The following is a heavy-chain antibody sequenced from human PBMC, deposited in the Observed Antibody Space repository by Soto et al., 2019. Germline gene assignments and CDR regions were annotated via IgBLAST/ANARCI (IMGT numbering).Heavy chain of an antibody. D-gene: IGHD6-13*01. CDR1: GFTFSSYA. J-gene: IGHJ4*02. Sequence: EVQLLESGGGLVQPGGSLRLSCAASGFTFSSYAMSWVRQAPGKGLEWVSAISGSGGSTYYADSVKGRFTISRDNSKNTMYLQMNSLRAEDTAVYYCAKVVSRSSWHGGIDYWGQGTLVTVSS. CDR2: ISGSGGST. CDR3: AKVVSRSSWHGGIDY. V-gene: IGHV3-23*01.